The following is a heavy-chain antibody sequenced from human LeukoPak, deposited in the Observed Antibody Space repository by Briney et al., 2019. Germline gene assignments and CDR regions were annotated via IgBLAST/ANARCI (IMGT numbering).Heavy chain of an antibody. Sequence: GGSLRLSCAASGFTFSSYAMSWVRQAPGKGLEWVSAISGSGGSTYYADSVKGRFTISGDNSKNTLYLQMNSLGAEDTAVYYCAKDLLYYDSSGYYSLSSMVFDIGGKGTMVTVSS. CDR2: ISGSGGST. D-gene: IGHD3-22*01. CDR3: AKDLLYYDSSGYYSLSSMVFDI. V-gene: IGHV3-23*01. CDR1: GFTFSSYA. J-gene: IGHJ3*02.